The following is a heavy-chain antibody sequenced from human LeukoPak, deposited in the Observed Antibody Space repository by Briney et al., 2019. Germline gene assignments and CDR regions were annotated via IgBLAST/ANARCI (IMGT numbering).Heavy chain of an antibody. D-gene: IGHD1-1*01. J-gene: IGHJ5*02. CDR1: GYSFTNYA. CDR2: INGGNGNT. V-gene: IGHV1-3*01. Sequence: ASVKVSCKSPGYSFTNYAMHWVRQAPGQRLEWMGWINGGNGNTQYSENFQGRVIFTRDTSASTAYMELRSLTSADTAVFYCARAVASTSGLWFDPWGQGTLVTVSP. CDR3: ARAVASTSGLWFDP.